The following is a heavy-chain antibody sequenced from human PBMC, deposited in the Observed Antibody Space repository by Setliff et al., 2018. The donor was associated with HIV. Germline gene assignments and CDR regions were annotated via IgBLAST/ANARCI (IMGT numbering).Heavy chain of an antibody. Sequence: KTSETLSLTCNVSSGSVNNYWWNWLRQTPGKGLEWIGYIYYSGSTKYNPSLTSRVTISVDTSKNHFSLKLTSVTAAGTAVYYCARAEMATIVAFDIWGQGTMVTVSS. D-gene: IGHD5-12*01. V-gene: IGHV4-59*02. CDR3: ARAEMATIVAFDI. CDR2: IYYSGST. CDR1: SGSVNNYW. J-gene: IGHJ3*02.